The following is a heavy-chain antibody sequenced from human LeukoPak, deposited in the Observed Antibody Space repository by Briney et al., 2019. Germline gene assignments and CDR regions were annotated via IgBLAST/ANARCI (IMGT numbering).Heavy chain of an antibody. CDR2: IFHSGST. Sequence: SETLSLTCTVSGGSISSGNYYWSWIRQPPGKGLEWIGNIFHSGSTNYNPSLKSRVTISVDTSKNQFSLKLSSVTAADTAVYYCARDRYYYDSSGYLFDYWGQGTLVTVSS. CDR3: ARDRYYYDSSGYLFDY. CDR1: GGSISSGNYY. V-gene: IGHV4-61*01. D-gene: IGHD3-22*01. J-gene: IGHJ4*02.